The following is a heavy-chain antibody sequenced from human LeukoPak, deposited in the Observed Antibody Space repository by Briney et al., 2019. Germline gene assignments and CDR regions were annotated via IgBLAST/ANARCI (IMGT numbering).Heavy chain of an antibody. V-gene: IGHV3-23*01. CDR2: ISGSGGI. CDR1: GFTFSSYA. Sequence: PGGSLRLSCAASGFTFSSYAMSWVRQAPGKGLEWVSAISGSGGIGYADSVKGRFTISRDNAKNSLYLQMNSLRAEDTAVYYCAREPTYCSGGSCYLTADYYYYMDVWGKGTTVTVSS. D-gene: IGHD2-15*01. J-gene: IGHJ6*03. CDR3: AREPTYCSGGSCYLTADYYYYMDV.